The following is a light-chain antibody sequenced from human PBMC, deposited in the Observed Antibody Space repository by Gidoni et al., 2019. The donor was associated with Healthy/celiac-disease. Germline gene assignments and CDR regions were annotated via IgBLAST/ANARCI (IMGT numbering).Light chain of an antibody. CDR1: QSISSW. CDR2: KAS. Sequence: DIQMTQSPSTLSASVGDRVTITCRASQSISSWLAWYQQKPGKAPKLLISKASSLESGVPSRFGGSGSGTEFTLTFSSLQPDDFATYYCQQYNSYSWTFGQGTKVEIK. CDR3: QQYNSYSWT. V-gene: IGKV1-5*03. J-gene: IGKJ1*01.